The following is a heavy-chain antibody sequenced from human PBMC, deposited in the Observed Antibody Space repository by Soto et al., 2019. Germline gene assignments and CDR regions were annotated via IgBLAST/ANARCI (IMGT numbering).Heavy chain of an antibody. CDR2: LDQDGSER. Sequence: EVQLVESGGGLVQPGGSLRLSCAASGFTFSTYWMTWVRRPPGKGLEWVANLDQDGSERYYVDSVRGRFTTSRDNANNSLYLQMNSLRAEDTAVYYCVCGGNFFVYWGQGTLVTVSP. D-gene: IGHD3-16*01. CDR3: VCGGNFFVY. CDR1: GFTFSTYW. J-gene: IGHJ4*02. V-gene: IGHV3-7*01.